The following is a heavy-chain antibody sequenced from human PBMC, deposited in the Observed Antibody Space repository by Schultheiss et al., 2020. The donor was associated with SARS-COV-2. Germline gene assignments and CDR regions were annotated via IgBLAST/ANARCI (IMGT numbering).Heavy chain of an antibody. D-gene: IGHD1-26*01. CDR3: ASSHSGSYYLLDY. V-gene: IGHV3-11*01. CDR1: GFTFSDYY. CDR2: ISSSGSTI. Sequence: GGSLRLSCAASGFTFSDYYMSWIRQAPGKGLEWVSYISSSGSTIYYADSVKGRFTISRDNAKNSLYLQMNSLRAEDTAVYYCASSHSGSYYLLDYWGQGTLVTVSS. J-gene: IGHJ4*02.